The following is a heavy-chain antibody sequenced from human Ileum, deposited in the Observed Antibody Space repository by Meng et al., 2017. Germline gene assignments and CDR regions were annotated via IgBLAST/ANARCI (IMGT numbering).Heavy chain of an antibody. V-gene: IGHV1-18*01. CDR3: ARDTVGTTLGDY. Sequence: QVQLVQSGAQGKTRGASLKVSCKASGYIFTRYGIGWVRQAPGKGLAWMGWISAYSGNKKYAQKLQGRVPMTTDTSTSTAYMELRNLRSDDTAVYYCARDTVGTTLGDYWGQGTLVTVSS. D-gene: IGHD4-23*01. CDR1: GYIFTRYG. CDR2: ISAYSGNK. J-gene: IGHJ4*02.